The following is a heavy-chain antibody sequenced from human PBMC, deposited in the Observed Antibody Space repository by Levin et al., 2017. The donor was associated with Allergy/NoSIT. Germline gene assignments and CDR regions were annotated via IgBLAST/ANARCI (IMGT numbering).Heavy chain of an antibody. J-gene: IGHJ4*02. D-gene: IGHD6-19*01. CDR3: AREEEGVIAVAAASIFDY. CDR1: GGTFSSYA. CDR2: IIPILGIA. Sequence: PEASVKVSCKASGGTFSSYAISWVRQAPGQGLEWMGRIIPILGIANYAQKFQGRVTITADKSTSTAYMELSSLRSEDTAVYYCAREEEGVIAVAAASIFDYWGQGTLVTVSS. V-gene: IGHV1-69*04.